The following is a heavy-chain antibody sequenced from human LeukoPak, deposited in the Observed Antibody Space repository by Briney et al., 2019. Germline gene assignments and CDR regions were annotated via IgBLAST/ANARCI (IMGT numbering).Heavy chain of an antibody. J-gene: IGHJ4*02. CDR3: ARGPSGYHNA. D-gene: IGHD5-12*01. V-gene: IGHV3-21*01. Sequence: GGSLRLSCAASGFTFSSYSMNWVRQAPGKGLEWVSSISSSSSYIYYADSVKGRFTISRDNSKNTLYLQMNSLRAEDTAVYYCARGPSGYHNAGGQGTLVTVSS. CDR2: ISSSSSYI. CDR1: GFTFSSYS.